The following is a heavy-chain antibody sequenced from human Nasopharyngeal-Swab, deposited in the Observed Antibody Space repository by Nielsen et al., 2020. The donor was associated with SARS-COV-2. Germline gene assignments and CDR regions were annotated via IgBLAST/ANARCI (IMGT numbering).Heavy chain of an antibody. V-gene: IGHV3-48*04. CDR3: AREKLDFWSGYLDY. D-gene: IGHD3-3*01. J-gene: IGHJ4*02. CDR2: ISSSSSTI. Sequence: WIRQPPGQGLEWVSYISSSSSTIYYADSVKGRFTISRDNAKNSLYLQMNSLRAEDTAVYYCAREKLDFWSGYLDYWGQGTLVTVSS.